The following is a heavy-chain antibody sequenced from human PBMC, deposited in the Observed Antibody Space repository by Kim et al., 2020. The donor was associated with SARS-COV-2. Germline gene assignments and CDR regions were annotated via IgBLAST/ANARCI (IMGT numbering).Heavy chain of an antibody. CDR3: ARDSGVSYSGSYWYYFDY. V-gene: IGHV1-46*01. CDR1: GYTFTSYY. Sequence: ASVKVSCKASGYTFTSYYMHWVRQAPGQGLEWMGIINPSGGSTSYAQKFQGRVTMTRDTSTSTVYMELSSLRSEDTAVYYCARDSGVSYSGSYWYYFDYWGQGTLVTVSS. CDR2: INPSGGST. J-gene: IGHJ4*02. D-gene: IGHD1-26*01.